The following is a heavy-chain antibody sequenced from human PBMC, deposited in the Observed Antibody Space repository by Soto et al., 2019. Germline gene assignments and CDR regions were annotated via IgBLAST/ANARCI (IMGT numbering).Heavy chain of an antibody. CDR1: GGSISSGGYY. V-gene: IGHV4-31*03. Sequence: TSETLSLTCTVSGGSISSGGYYWSWIRQHPGKGLEWIGYIYYSGSTYYNPSLKSRVTISVDTSKNQFSLKLSSVTAADTAVYYCARYIVVVVAATLGSWFDPWGQGTLVTVSS. CDR3: ARYIVVVVAATLGSWFDP. J-gene: IGHJ5*02. D-gene: IGHD2-15*01. CDR2: IYYSGST.